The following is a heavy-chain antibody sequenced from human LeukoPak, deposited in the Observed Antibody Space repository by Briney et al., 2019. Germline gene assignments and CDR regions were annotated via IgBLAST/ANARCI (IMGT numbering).Heavy chain of an antibody. CDR3: AIVPGYCSSTSCSPVYYYYYMDV. CDR2: IIPIFGTA. J-gene: IGHJ6*03. CDR1: GGTRSSYA. D-gene: IGHD2-2*01. V-gene: IGHV1-69*05. Sequence: SVKVSCKASGGTRSSYAISWVRQAPGQGLEWMGGIIPIFGTANYAQKFQGRVTITTDESTSTAYMELSSLRSEDTAVYYCAIVPGYCSSTSCSPVYYYYYMDVWGKGTTVTVSS.